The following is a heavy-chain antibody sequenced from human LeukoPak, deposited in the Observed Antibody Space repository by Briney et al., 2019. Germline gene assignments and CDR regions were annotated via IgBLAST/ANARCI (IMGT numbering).Heavy chain of an antibody. V-gene: IGHV1-69*02. CDR1: GGTFSSYT. CDR2: IIPILGIA. CDR3: ASYYYDSSGFFDY. D-gene: IGHD3-22*01. J-gene: IGHJ4*02. Sequence: PVKVSCKASGGTFSSYTISWVRQAPGQGLEWMGRIIPILGIANYAQKFQGRVTITADKSTSTAYMELSSLRSEDTAVYYCASYYYDSSGFFDYWGQGTLVTVSS.